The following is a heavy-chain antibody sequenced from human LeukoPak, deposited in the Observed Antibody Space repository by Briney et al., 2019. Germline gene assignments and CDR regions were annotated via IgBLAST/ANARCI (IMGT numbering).Heavy chain of an antibody. CDR1: GYTFTSYY. V-gene: IGHV1-46*01. D-gene: IGHD2-15*01. Sequence: ASVKVSCKASGYTFTSYYMHWVRQAPGQGLEWMGIINPSGGRTSYAQKFQGRVTMTRDTSTSTVYMELSSLRSEDTAVFYCAGADAAYYYFDYWGQGTLVTVSS. J-gene: IGHJ4*02. CDR2: INPSGGRT. CDR3: AGADAAYYYFDY.